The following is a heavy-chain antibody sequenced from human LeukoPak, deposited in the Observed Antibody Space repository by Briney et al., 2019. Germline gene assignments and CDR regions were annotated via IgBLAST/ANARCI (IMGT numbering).Heavy chain of an antibody. J-gene: IGHJ4*02. D-gene: IGHD3-10*01. Sequence: ASVKVSCKASGDTFSSYAISWVRQAPGQGLEWMGGIIPIFGTANYAQKFQGRVTITADESTSTAYMELSSLRSEDTAVYYCARLSTSGVTNDYWGQGTLVTVSS. CDR2: IIPIFGTA. CDR1: GDTFSSYA. CDR3: ARLSTSGVTNDY. V-gene: IGHV1-69*13.